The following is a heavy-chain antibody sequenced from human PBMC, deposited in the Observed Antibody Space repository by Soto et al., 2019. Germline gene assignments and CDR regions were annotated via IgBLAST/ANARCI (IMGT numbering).Heavy chain of an antibody. V-gene: IGHV3-21*01. CDR1: GFTFSSYS. D-gene: IGHD2-2*01. CDR2: ICSAGSDK. Sequence: GGSLRLSCAASGFTFSSYSMNWVRQAPGKGLEWVSAICSAGSDKYYADSVKGRFTISRDNAKNTLYLQMTSLRADDTAVYYCAQGYDIVAVPVTIPLAYFDYWGQGTLVTVSS. CDR3: AQGYDIVAVPVTIPLAYFDY. J-gene: IGHJ4*02.